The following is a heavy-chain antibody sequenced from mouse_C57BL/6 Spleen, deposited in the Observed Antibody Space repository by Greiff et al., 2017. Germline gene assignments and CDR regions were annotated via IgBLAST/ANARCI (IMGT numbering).Heavy chain of an antibody. V-gene: IGHV1-39*01. CDR2: INPNFGTT. CDR1: GYSFTDYN. CDR3: ARGSDSNRFAY. J-gene: IGHJ3*01. D-gene: IGHD2-5*01. Sequence: LVQPGASVKISCKASGYSFTDYNMNWVKQSNGKSLEWIGVINPNFGTTGYNHKYKGKATLTVDQSSSTAYMQLNSLTSEDYAVYYCARGSDSNRFAYWGQGTLVTVSA.